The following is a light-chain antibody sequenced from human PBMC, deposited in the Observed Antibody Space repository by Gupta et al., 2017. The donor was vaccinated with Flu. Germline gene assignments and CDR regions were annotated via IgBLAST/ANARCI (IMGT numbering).Light chain of an antibody. V-gene: IGKV1-5*03. Sequence: TQSPSTLSASVGDRGTITCRDSQSISNWLAWYQQKPGKAPKLLIYKEASLESGVTSRVSGSESGTEFTRTIRSLQPDDFANEYGQQYNSFFGQGTKVEIK. CDR2: KEA. CDR3: QQYNSF. CDR1: QSISNW. J-gene: IGKJ1*01.